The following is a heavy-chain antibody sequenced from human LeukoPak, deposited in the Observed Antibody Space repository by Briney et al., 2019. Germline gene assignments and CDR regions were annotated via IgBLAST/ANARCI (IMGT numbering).Heavy chain of an antibody. V-gene: IGHV3-74*01. CDR2: INSDGSST. CDR1: GFTFSSYW. J-gene: IGHJ4*02. D-gene: IGHD3-10*01. CDR3: ARDEDYGSGSRALDY. Sequence: GGSLRLSCAASGFTFSSYWMHWVRQAPGKGLVWVSRINSDGSSTSYADSVKGRFTISRDNAKNTLYLQMNSLRAEDTAVYYCARDEDYGSGSRALDYWGQGTLVTVSS.